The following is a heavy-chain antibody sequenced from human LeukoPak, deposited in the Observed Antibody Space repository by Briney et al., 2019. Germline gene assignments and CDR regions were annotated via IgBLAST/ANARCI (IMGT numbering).Heavy chain of an antibody. D-gene: IGHD3-10*01. V-gene: IGHV3-7*01. CDR2: IKHDGSEV. CDR1: GFIFRSYW. Sequence: GGSLRLSCAASGFIFRSYWMSWVRQAPGKGLEWVANIKHDGSEVYYVDSVKGRFTISRDNAKNSLYLQMSSLRAEDAAIYYCARDRRWFGELPFDYWGQGTLVTVSS. CDR3: ARDRRWFGELPFDY. J-gene: IGHJ4*02.